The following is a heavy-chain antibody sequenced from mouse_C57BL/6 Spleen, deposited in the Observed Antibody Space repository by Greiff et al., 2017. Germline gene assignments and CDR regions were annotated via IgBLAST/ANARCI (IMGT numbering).Heavy chain of an antibody. CDR2: ISDGGSYT. J-gene: IGHJ3*01. CDR3: AREEDLDAWFAY. CDR1: GFTFSSYA. Sequence: EVKLVESGGGLVKPGGSLKLSCAASGFTFSSYAMSWVRQTPEKRLEWVATISDGGSYTYYPDNVKGRITISRDNAKINLYLQMSHLKSEDTAMYYCAREEDLDAWFAYWGQGTLVTVSA. V-gene: IGHV5-4*01.